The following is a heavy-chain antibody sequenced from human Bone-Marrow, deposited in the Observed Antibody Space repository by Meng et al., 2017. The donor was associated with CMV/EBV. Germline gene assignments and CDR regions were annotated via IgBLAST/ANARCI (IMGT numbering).Heavy chain of an antibody. D-gene: IGHD6-6*01. Sequence: SETLSLTCAISGDSVSSNSAAWNWIRQSPSRGLEWLGRTYYRSKWYNDYAVSVKSRITINPDTSKNQLSLQLNSVTPEDTAVYYCARADSISMFYCYYGMDVWGQGTTVTVSS. CDR3: ARADSISMFYCYYGMDV. J-gene: IGHJ6*02. V-gene: IGHV6-1*01. CDR2: TYYRSKWYN. CDR1: GDSVSSNSAA.